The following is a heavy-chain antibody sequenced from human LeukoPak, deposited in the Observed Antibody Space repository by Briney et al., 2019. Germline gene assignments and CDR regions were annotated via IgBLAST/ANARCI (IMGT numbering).Heavy chain of an antibody. CDR3: AREAAAGTYYFDY. CDR2: IIPIFGTA. V-gene: IGHV1-69*06. D-gene: IGHD6-13*01. Sequence: RASVTVSCKASGGTFSSYAISWVRQAPGQGLEWMGGIIPIFGTANYAQKFQGRVTITADKSTSTAYMELSSLRSEDTAVYYCAREAAAGTYYFDYWGQGTLVTVSS. J-gene: IGHJ4*02. CDR1: GGTFSSYA.